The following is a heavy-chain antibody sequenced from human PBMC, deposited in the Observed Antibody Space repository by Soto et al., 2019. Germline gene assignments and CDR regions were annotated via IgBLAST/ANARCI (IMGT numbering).Heavy chain of an antibody. CDR2: VFHSGGA. J-gene: IGHJ4*02. Sequence: SETLSLTCAVSGAPISGSVWWTWVRQPPGKGLEWIGEVFHSGGANYNPSLESRVSMSVDTSRSQFSLELHSVTAADTAVYYCARKAWVRFDFWGQGIMVTVSS. D-gene: IGHD3-16*01. CDR3: ARKAWVRFDF. CDR1: GAPISGSVW. V-gene: IGHV4-4*02.